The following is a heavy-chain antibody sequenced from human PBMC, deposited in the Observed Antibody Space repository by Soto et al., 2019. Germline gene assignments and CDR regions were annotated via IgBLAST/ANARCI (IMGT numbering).Heavy chain of an antibody. D-gene: IGHD3-22*01. CDR3: ARERTYYYDSSGRRAFDI. Sequence: GGTNYALKFQGRVTMTRDTSISTAYMELSRLRSDDTAVYYCARERTYYYDSSGRRAFDIWGQGTMVTVSS. CDR2: GGT. J-gene: IGHJ3*02. V-gene: IGHV1-2*02.